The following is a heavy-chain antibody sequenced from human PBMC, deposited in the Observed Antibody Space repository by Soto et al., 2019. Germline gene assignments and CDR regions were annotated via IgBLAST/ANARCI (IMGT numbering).Heavy chain of an antibody. CDR2: INAGNGNT. CDR3: ARDLKYSSSPGFDY. V-gene: IGHV1-3*01. D-gene: IGHD6-6*01. J-gene: IGHJ4*02. Sequence: VASVKVSCKASGYTFTSYAMHWVRQAPGQRLEWMGWINAGNGNTKYSQKFQGRVTITRDTSASTAYMELSSLRSEDTAVYYCARDLKYSSSPGFDYWGQGTLVTVSS. CDR1: GYTFTSYA.